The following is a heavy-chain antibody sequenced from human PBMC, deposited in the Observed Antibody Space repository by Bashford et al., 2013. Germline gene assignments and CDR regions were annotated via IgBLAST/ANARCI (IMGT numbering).Heavy chain of an antibody. D-gene: IGHD3-16*02. CDR1: GFSLTSSGVG. CDR3: SHTVPDQNTGYPAS. J-gene: IGHJ4*02. V-gene: IGHV2-5*01. Sequence: SGPTLVKPTQTLTLTCTFSGFSLTSSGVGVAWFRQSPGKALEWLAVIYGNGNSRYSPSLRNRFTLTKDSSKKPVVLIMTNMDPVDTATYFCSHTVPDQNTGYPASWGPGTLVTVSS. CDR2: IYGNGNS.